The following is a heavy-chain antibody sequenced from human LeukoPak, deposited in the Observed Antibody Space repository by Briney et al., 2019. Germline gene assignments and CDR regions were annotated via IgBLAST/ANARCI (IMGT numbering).Heavy chain of an antibody. J-gene: IGHJ5*02. CDR1: GGTFSSYA. V-gene: IGHV1-69*13. CDR2: IIPIFGTA. Sequence: GASVKVSCEASGGTFSSYAISWVRQAPGQGLEWMGGIIPIFGTANYAQKFQGRVTITADESTSTAYMELSSLRSEDTAVYYCASRGPSSTSFNNWFDPWGQGTLVTVSS. D-gene: IGHD2-2*01. CDR3: ASRGPSSTSFNNWFDP.